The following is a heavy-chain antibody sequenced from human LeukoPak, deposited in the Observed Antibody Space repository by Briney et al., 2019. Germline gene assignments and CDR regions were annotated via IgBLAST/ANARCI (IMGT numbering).Heavy chain of an antibody. CDR1: RFTFITYS. CDR2: IYAGDSST. D-gene: IGHD3-16*01. J-gene: IGHJ4*02. V-gene: IGHV5-51*01. Sequence: GESLKISCKGSRFTFITYSFAWVRQMPGKGLEWMGVIYAGDSSTRYSPSFQGQVTISVDKSISTAYLQWRSLKASDSAIYYCARHSCYDSWGQGTLVTVSS. CDR3: ARHSCYDS.